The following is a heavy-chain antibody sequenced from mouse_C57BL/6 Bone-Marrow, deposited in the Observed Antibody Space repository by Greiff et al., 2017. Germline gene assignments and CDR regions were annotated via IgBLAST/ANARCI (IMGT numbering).Heavy chain of an antibody. D-gene: IGHD1-1*01. CDR1: GYTFTSYW. CDR3: AVFYGSSYGDFDV. Sequence: QVQLQQPGTELVMPGASVKLSCKASGYTFTSYWMHWVKQRPGQGLEWIGEIDPSDSYTNYNHKFKGKSTLTVDKSSSTAYMQLSSLTSEDSAVYYCAVFYGSSYGDFDVGGTGTTVTVSS. CDR2: IDPSDSYT. J-gene: IGHJ1*03. V-gene: IGHV1-69*01.